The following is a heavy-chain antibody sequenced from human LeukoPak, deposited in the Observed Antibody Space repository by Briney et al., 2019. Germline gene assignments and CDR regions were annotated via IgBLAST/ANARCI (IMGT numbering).Heavy chain of an antibody. CDR3: ARDRTVTQPLAAPSYGFDY. Sequence: PGRSLRLSCAASGFMFTTYAFHWVRQAPGKGLEWVAVISFDGSNKYYAGSVKGRFTISRDNSKNTLFLQMNTLRAEDTAVYYCARDRTVTQPLAAPSYGFDYWGQGTRVTVSS. CDR2: ISFDGSNK. CDR1: GFMFTTYA. V-gene: IGHV3-30-3*01. J-gene: IGHJ4*02. D-gene: IGHD4-17*01.